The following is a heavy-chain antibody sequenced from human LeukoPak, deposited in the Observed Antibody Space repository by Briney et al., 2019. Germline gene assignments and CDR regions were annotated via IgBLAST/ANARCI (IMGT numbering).Heavy chain of an antibody. D-gene: IGHD3-22*01. CDR3: AREPPVWDSSGYYAHPYGMDD. Sequence: PSETLSLTCAVYGGSFSGYYWSWIRQPPGKGLEWIGEINHSGSTNYNPSLKSRVTMSVDTSKNQFSLKLSSVTAADTAVYYCAREPPVWDSSGYYAHPYGMDDWGQGTTVTVSS. CDR1: GGSFSGYY. V-gene: IGHV4-34*01. CDR2: INHSGST. J-gene: IGHJ6*02.